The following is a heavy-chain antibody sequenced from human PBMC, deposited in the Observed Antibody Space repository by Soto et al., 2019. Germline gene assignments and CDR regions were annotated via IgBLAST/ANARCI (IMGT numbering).Heavy chain of an antibody. D-gene: IGHD6-13*01. Sequence: ASVKVSCKASGYTFTSYGISWVRQAPGQGLEWMGWISAYNGNTNYAQKLQGRVTMTTDTSTSTAYMELRSLRSDDTAVYYCARVHSSSWSVWFDPWGQGTLVTVSS. V-gene: IGHV1-18*01. CDR3: ARVHSSSWSVWFDP. CDR2: ISAYNGNT. CDR1: GYTFTSYG. J-gene: IGHJ5*02.